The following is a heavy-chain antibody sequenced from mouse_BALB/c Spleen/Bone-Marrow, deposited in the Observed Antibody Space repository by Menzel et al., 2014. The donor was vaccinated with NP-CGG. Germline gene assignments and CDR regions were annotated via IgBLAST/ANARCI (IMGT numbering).Heavy chain of an antibody. CDR2: IYPGSGST. Sequence: LQQSGPELVRPGASVKLSCNASGYTFTSYWMHWVKQRHGQGLEWIGNIYPGSGSTNYDEKFKSKGTLTVDTTSSTAYKHLSSLTSEDSAVYYCTSRDYWGQGTTLTVSS. J-gene: IGHJ2*01. CDR3: TSRDY. CDR1: GYTFTSYW. V-gene: IGHV1S22*01.